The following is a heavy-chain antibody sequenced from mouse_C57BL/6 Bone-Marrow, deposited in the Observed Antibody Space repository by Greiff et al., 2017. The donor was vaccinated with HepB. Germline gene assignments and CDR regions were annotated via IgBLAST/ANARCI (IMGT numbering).Heavy chain of an antibody. CDR3: ARSISY. J-gene: IGHJ3*01. CDR2: IHPNSGST. V-gene: IGHV1-64*01. CDR1: GYTFTSYW. Sequence: QVQLQQPGAELVKPGPSVKLSCKAPGYTFTSYWMHWVKQRPGQGLEWIGMIHPNSGSTNYNEKFKGKATLTVDKSSSTAYMQLSSLTSEDSAVYYCARSISYWGQGTLVTVSA.